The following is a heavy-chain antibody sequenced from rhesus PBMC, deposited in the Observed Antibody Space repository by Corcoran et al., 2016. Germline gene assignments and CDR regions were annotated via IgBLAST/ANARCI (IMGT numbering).Heavy chain of an antibody. V-gene: IGHV4S9*01. CDR2: IYGNSAST. CDR1: GGSISDYYY. J-gene: IGHJ4*01. CDR3: ARDDTAGTD. D-gene: IGHD5-24*01. Sequence: QVQLQESGPGLVKPSETLSLTCAVSGGSISDYYYWHWIRPPPGKGLEWIGNIYGNSASTYYNPSLKSRVTISKDTSKNQFFLKLSSVTAADTAVYYCARDDTAGTDWGQGVLVTVSS.